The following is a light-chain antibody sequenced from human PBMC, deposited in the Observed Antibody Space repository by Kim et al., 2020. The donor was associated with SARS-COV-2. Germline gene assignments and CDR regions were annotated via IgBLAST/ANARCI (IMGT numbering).Light chain of an antibody. CDR1: SSNIGSNY. J-gene: IGLJ3*02. CDR3: AAWDDSLGWV. CDR2: RNN. Sequence: PGQRVTISCSGSSSNIGSNYVYWYQQLPGTAPKLLIYRNNQRPSGVPDRFSGSKSGTSASLAISGLRSEDEADYYCAAWDDSLGWVFGGGTKVTVL. V-gene: IGLV1-47*01.